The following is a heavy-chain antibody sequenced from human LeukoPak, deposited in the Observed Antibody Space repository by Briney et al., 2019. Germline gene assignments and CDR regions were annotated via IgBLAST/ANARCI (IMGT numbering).Heavy chain of an antibody. Sequence: SETLSLTCTVSGGSISSGGYYWSWIRQHPGKGLEWIGYIYYSGSTYYNPSLKSRVTISVDTSKNQFSLKLSSVTAADTAVYYCARDYYYDSSGYYYMDVWGKGTTVTVSS. V-gene: IGHV4-31*03. CDR3: ARDYYYDSSGYYYMDV. D-gene: IGHD3-22*01. CDR1: GGSISSGGYY. CDR2: IYYSGST. J-gene: IGHJ6*03.